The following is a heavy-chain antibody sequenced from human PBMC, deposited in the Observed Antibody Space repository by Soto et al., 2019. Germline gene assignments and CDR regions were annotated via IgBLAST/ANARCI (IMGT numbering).Heavy chain of an antibody. CDR1: GGSIGSSSYY. CDR3: ARHGDCGTTSCYLYYYYYMDV. D-gene: IGHD2-2*03. V-gene: IGHV4-39*01. CDR2: IYYSGST. J-gene: IGHJ6*03. Sequence: SETLSLTCTVSGGSIGSSSYYWGWIRQPPGKGLEWIGSIYYSGSTYYNPSLKSRVTISVDTSKNQFSLKLSSVTAADTAVYYCARHGDCGTTSCYLYYYYYMDVWGKGTTVTVSS.